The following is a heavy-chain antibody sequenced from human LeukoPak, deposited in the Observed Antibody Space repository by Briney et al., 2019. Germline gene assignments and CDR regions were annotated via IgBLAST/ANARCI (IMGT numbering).Heavy chain of an antibody. CDR1: GGSISSSSYY. CDR2: IHYSGST. Sequence: SQTLSLTCTVSGGSISSSSYYWGWIRQPPGKGLEWIGSIHYSGSTYYNPSLKSRVTISVDTSKNQFSLKLSSVTAADTAVYYYARCYYDSAGYYPPRYWGQGTLVTVSS. V-gene: IGHV4-39*01. D-gene: IGHD3-22*01. CDR3: ARCYYDSAGYYPPRY. J-gene: IGHJ4*02.